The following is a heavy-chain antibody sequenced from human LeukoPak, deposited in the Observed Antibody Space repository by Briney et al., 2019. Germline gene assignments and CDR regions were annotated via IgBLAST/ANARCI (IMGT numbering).Heavy chain of an antibody. D-gene: IGHD4-17*01. CDR1: RFTLSSYE. V-gene: IGHV3-48*03. CDR3: ARDPYYGDYVV. J-gene: IGHJ4*02. CDR2: ISSSGSTK. Sequence: GGSLRLSCAASRFTLSSYEMNWVRQAPGKGLEWVSYISSSGSTKHYADSVKGRFTISRDNAKNSLYLQMNSLRAEDTAVYYCARDPYYGDYVVWGQGTLVTVSS.